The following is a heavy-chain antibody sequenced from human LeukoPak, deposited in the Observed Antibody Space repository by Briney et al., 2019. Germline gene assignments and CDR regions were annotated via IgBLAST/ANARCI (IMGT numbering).Heavy chain of an antibody. Sequence: GGSLRLSCAASGFTFDDYGMSWVRQAPGKGLEWVSGINWNGGSTGYADSVKGPFTISRDNAKNSLYLQMNSLRAEDTAVYYCAGYSSSWYGSWGQGTLVTVSS. CDR2: INWNGGST. V-gene: IGHV3-20*04. D-gene: IGHD6-13*01. CDR1: GFTFDDYG. J-gene: IGHJ5*02. CDR3: AGYSSSWYGS.